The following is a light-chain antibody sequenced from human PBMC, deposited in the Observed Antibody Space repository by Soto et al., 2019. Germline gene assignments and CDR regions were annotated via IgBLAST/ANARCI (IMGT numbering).Light chain of an antibody. V-gene: IGKV1-16*01. J-gene: IGKJ5*01. CDR3: QHYNGYPQT. CDR2: AAS. Sequence: DIQMTQSPSSLSASVGDSVTITCRATEDISTFLAWFQQKPGKPPKSLIYAASRLQSGVLSRFSGSGSATDFTLAISSLQPEDFGTYYCQHYNGYPQTFGQGTRLEIK. CDR1: EDISTF.